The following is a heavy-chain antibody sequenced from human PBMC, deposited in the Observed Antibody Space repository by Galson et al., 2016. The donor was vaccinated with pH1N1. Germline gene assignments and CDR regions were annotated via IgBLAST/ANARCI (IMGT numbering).Heavy chain of an antibody. CDR2: IMAMFGKV. CDR1: GGTFSWYA. V-gene: IGHV1-69*13. CDR3: ARDESPNIGSTYYDVFDI. D-gene: IGHD2/OR15-2a*01. Sequence: SVKVSCKASGGTFSWYAISWVRQAPGQGLEWMGGIMAMFGKVNYAQKFQGRVTITADGSTTTGYMELSSLRSEDTAVYYCARDESPNIGSTYYDVFDIWGQGTKVTVSS. J-gene: IGHJ3*02.